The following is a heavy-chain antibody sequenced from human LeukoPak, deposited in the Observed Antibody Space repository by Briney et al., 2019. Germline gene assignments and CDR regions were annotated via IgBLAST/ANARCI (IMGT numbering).Heavy chain of an antibody. Sequence: GGSLRLSCEASGFTFEDYGMTWVRQRPGKGLEYVCEINWNGDNPVYENSLRGRFTISRDNAKNSVYLQMNSLRAEDTALYYCARPFSRAQDSTWNGYYYGMDVWGQGTTVTVSS. D-gene: IGHD2-2*01. CDR2: INWNGDNP. J-gene: IGHJ6*02. CDR3: ARPFSRAQDSTWNGYYYGMDV. V-gene: IGHV3-20*04. CDR1: GFTFEDYG.